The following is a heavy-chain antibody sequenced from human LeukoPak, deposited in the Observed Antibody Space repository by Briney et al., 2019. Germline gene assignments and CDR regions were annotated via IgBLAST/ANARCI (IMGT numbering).Heavy chain of an antibody. V-gene: IGHV3-64*04. J-gene: IGHJ4*02. CDR2: ISSNGGST. CDR1: GFTFSSYA. Sequence: GGSLRLSCSASGFTFSSYAMHWVRQAPGKGLEYVSAISSNGGSTYYADSVKGRFTISRDNSKNSLYLQMNSLRDEDTAVYYCARDGYSPFDYWGQGTLVTVSS. CDR3: ARDGYSPFDY. D-gene: IGHD5-24*01.